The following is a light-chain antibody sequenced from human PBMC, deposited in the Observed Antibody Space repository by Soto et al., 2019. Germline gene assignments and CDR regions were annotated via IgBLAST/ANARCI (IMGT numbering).Light chain of an antibody. J-gene: IGKJ1*01. CDR3: QRYGSSPWT. CDR1: ERLSSSY. V-gene: IGKV3-20*01. Sequence: EIVLTQSPGTLSLSPGESATLSCRASERLSSSYLAWFQQKPGQAPRLLIYGASSRATDIPDRFSGSGSGTDFTLTISRLEPEDFAIYYCQRYGSSPWTFGQGTKVEIK. CDR2: GAS.